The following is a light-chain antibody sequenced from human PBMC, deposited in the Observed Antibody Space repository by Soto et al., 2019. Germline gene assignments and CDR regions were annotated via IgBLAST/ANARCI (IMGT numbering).Light chain of an antibody. Sequence: QSVLTQPASVSGSPGQSITISCTGTSSDVGGYNYVSWYQQHPGKAPKLLIYEVSKRPSGISNRFPGSKSGNTASLTISGLQAEDEADYYCSSYTSSSTLVFGTGTKVTVL. J-gene: IGLJ1*01. V-gene: IGLV2-14*01. CDR2: EVS. CDR1: SSDVGGYNY. CDR3: SSYTSSSTLV.